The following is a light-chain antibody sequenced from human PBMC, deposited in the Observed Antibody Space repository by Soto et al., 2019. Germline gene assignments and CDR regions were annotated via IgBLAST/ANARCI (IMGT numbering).Light chain of an antibody. Sequence: IQLTQSPSSLSASLGDKVTISCRASQAINSALAWCQQRPGKAPMILIYDASILESGVPSRFSGSGSGTDFTLTISSLQPEDFAAYYCQQFNSYPLTFGGGTKVEIE. V-gene: IGKV1-13*02. J-gene: IGKJ4*01. CDR3: QQFNSYPLT. CDR1: QAINSA. CDR2: DAS.